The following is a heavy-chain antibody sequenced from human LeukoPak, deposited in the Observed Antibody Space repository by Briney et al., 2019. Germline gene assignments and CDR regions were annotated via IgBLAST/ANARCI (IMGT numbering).Heavy chain of an antibody. J-gene: IGHJ4*02. D-gene: IGHD1-14*01. CDR2: LYSDGNT. CDR1: GLTVITND. CDR3: ARGVEPLAANTLAY. V-gene: IGHV3-53*01. Sequence: GGSLRRSCAASGLTVITNDMTWVRQAPGKGLEWVSVLYSDGNTKYADSVQGRFTISRDNSKNTLYLEMNSLSPDDTAVYYCARGVEPLAANTLAYWGQGTLVTVSS.